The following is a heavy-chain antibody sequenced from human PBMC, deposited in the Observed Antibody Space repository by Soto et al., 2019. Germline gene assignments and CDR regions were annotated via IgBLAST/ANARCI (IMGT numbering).Heavy chain of an antibody. CDR1: GDSVSSNSAA. D-gene: IGHD2-15*01. Sequence: PSQTLSLTCAISGDSVSSNSAAWNWIRQSPSGGLEWLGRTYYRSKWYNEYAASVKSRITVNPDTSKNQFSLQLNSVTPEDTAIYYCARSQGFLDYWGQGTLVTVSS. CDR2: TYYRSKWYN. CDR3: ARSQGFLDY. J-gene: IGHJ4*02. V-gene: IGHV6-1*01.